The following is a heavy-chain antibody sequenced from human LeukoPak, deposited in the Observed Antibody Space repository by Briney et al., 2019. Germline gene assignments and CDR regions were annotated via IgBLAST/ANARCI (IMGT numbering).Heavy chain of an antibody. CDR1: GFTFSSYA. J-gene: IGHJ4*02. V-gene: IGHV3-30*04. Sequence: GGSLRLSCAASGFTFSSYAMHWVRQAPGKGLEWVAVISYDGSNKYYADSVKGGFTISRDNSKNTLYLQMNSLRAEDTAVYYCAREFYGSGSPFDYWGQGTLVTVSS. CDR2: ISYDGSNK. D-gene: IGHD3-10*01. CDR3: AREFYGSGSPFDY.